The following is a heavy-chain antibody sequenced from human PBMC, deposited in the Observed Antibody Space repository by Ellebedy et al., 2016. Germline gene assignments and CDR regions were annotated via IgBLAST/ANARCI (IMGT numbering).Heavy chain of an antibody. V-gene: IGHV4-31*03. CDR3: ARGPPWANKAAYYYENSGPWGDD. Sequence: SETLSLTXTVSGGSVSNAGYYWSWIRQHPGKGLEWIAYIYFSGSAYYNLSLKSRATISMDKSKNQFSLKLNSVTAADTAVYYCARGPPWANKAAYYYENSGPWGDDWGQGTLVTVSS. CDR1: GGSVSNAGYY. D-gene: IGHD3-22*01. CDR2: IYFSGSA. J-gene: IGHJ4*02.